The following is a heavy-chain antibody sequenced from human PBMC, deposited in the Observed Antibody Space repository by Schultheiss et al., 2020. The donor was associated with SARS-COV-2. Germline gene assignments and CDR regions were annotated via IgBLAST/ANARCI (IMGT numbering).Heavy chain of an antibody. D-gene: IGHD3-3*01. Sequence: SQTLSLTCTVSGGSVSSGTYYWSWIRQPPGKGLEWIGYVYYRGSTNYNPSLKSRVTISVDTSKNQFSLKLSSVTAVDTAVYYCARGPNLEWTPHDNWFDPWGQGTQVTVSS. CDR2: VYYRGST. J-gene: IGHJ5*02. CDR1: GGSVSSGTYY. CDR3: ARGPNLEWTPHDNWFDP. V-gene: IGHV4-61*01.